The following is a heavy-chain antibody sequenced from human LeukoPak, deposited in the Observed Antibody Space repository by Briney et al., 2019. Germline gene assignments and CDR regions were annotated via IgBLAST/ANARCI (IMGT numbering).Heavy chain of an antibody. CDR3: ARVNTVMATFDY. CDR2: ISHSGST. J-gene: IGHJ4*02. V-gene: IGHV4-38-2*02. CDR1: GYSISSAYY. Sequence: PSETLSLTCTVSGYSISSAYYGGWIRQPPGKGLEWIATISHSGSTYYNPSLESRVTISADTSQNQHSLKLSSVTAADTAVYYCARVNTVMATFDYWGQGTPVTVSS. D-gene: IGHD4-11*01.